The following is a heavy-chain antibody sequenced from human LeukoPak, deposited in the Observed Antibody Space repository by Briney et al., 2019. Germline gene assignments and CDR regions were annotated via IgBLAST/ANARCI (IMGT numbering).Heavy chain of an antibody. J-gene: IGHJ4*02. CDR2: ISSSSSYI. CDR3: AKAVEMATRS. D-gene: IGHD5-24*01. V-gene: IGHV3-21*01. Sequence: GGSLRLSCAASGFTFSSYSMNWVRQAPGKGLEWVSSISSSSSYIYYADSVKGRFTISRDNARNSLYLQMNSLRAEDTAVYYCAKAVEMATRSWGQGTLVTVSS. CDR1: GFTFSSYS.